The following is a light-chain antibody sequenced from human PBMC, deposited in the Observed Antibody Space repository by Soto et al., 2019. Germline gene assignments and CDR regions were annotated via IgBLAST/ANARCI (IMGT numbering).Light chain of an antibody. V-gene: IGKV1-5*03. CDR2: KAP. J-gene: IGKJ1*01. CDR3: QQYNSYSPWT. CDR1: QSISSW. Sequence: DIQMTQSPSTLSASVGDRVTITCRASQSISSWLAWYQQKPGKAPKLLTYKAPSLESGVPSRFSCSGSGTEFTLTISSLQPDDFATYYCQQYNSYSPWTFGQGTKVEIK.